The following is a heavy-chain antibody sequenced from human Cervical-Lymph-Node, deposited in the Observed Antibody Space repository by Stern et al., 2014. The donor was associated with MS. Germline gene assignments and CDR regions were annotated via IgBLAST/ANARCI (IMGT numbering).Heavy chain of an antibody. J-gene: IGHJ5*02. V-gene: IGHV1-69*09. Sequence: QLVQSGAEVKKPGSSVNVSCKASGGTFSSSYAVSWVRQAPGQGLEWMGRIIPMIGLANYAQKFQTRLTITADKSSSTVYMKLSSPTSEDTALYYCARGIVTNRPAATLHNLFDPWGQGTLVTVSS. D-gene: IGHD2-15*01. CDR3: ARGIVTNRPAATLHNLFDP. CDR1: GGTFSSSYA. CDR2: IIPMIGLA.